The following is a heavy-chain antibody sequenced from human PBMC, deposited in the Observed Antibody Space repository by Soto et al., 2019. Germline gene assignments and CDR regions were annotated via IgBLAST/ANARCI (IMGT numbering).Heavy chain of an antibody. J-gene: IGHJ4*02. Sequence: QVQLVQSGAEVKKPGSSVKVSCKASGDTFSFYTINWVRQAPGLGLEWVGRINPILSMSNYAQKFQGRVTMTADKSTNTAYMEPRSLRSEDTAMYYCATSYGSGYRAFDYWGQGALVTVSS. CDR2: INPILSMS. CDR3: ATSYGSGYRAFDY. V-gene: IGHV1-69*02. CDR1: GDTFSFYT. D-gene: IGHD3-10*01.